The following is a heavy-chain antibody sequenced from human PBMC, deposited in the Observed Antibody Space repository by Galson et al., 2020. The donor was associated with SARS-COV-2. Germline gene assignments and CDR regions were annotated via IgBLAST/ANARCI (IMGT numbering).Heavy chain of an antibody. V-gene: IGHV3-30-3*01. Sequence: GESLKISCAASGFTFSSYAMHWVRQAPGKGLEWVAVISYDGSNKYYADSVKGRFTISRDNSKNTLYLQMNSLRAEDTAVYYCAREARDFDWLLTFTYYYYYGMDVWGQGTTVTVSS. CDR3: AREARDFDWLLTFTYYYYYGMDV. CDR2: ISYDGSNK. CDR1: GFTFSSYA. J-gene: IGHJ6*02. D-gene: IGHD3-9*01.